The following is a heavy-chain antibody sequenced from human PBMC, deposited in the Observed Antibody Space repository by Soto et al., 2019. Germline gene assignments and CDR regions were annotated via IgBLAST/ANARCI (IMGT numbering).Heavy chain of an antibody. Sequence: KTSETLSLTCTVSGGSISSYYWSWIRQPAGKGLEWIGRIYTSGSTNYNPSLKSRVTMSVDTSKNQLSLKLGSVTAADTAVYYCAISIAVAGTDFDYRGQGTLVTVSS. CDR2: IYTSGST. V-gene: IGHV4-4*07. J-gene: IGHJ4*02. D-gene: IGHD6-19*01. CDR3: AISIAVAGTDFDY. CDR1: GGSISSYY.